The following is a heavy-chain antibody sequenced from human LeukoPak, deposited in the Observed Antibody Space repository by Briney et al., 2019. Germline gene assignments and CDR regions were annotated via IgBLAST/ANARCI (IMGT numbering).Heavy chain of an antibody. Sequence: GGSLRLSCAASGFTFSSYSMNWVRQAPGKGLEWVSSISSSSSYIYYADSVKGRFTISRDNAKNSLYLQMNSLRAEDTAVYYCARGYYYGSGSYYNHRFPYYFDYWGQGTLVTVSS. CDR2: ISSSSSYI. V-gene: IGHV3-21*01. CDR1: GFTFSSYS. CDR3: ARGYYYGSGSYYNHRFPYYFDY. D-gene: IGHD3-10*01. J-gene: IGHJ4*02.